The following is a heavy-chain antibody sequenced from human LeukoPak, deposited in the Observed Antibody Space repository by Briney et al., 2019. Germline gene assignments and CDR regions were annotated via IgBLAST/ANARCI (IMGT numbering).Heavy chain of an antibody. CDR1: GYSFTSYW. V-gene: IGHV5-51*01. CDR2: IYPGDSDT. CDR3: ARHYTESSGYFFSGYYYYYMDV. J-gene: IGHJ6*03. Sequence: GESLKISCKGSGYSFTSYWIGGVRQMPGKGLEWMGIIYPGDSDTRYIPSFQGQVTIAAAKSVSTAYLLWSSLKASDTAMYYCARHYTESSGYFFSGYYYYYMDVWGKGTTVTVSS. D-gene: IGHD3-22*01.